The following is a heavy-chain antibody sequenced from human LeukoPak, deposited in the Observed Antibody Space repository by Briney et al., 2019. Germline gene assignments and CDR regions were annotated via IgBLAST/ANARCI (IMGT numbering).Heavy chain of an antibody. J-gene: IGHJ3*02. CDR1: GYTFTSYA. CDR3: AKFFTGEYVRAFDI. Sequence: SVKVSCKASGYTFTSYAFNWVRQAPGQGLEWMGGIIPIFGTANYAQKFQGRVTITADESTSTAYVELSSLRSEDTAVYYCAKFFTGEYVRAFDIWGQGTMVTVSS. D-gene: IGHD3-10*02. CDR2: IIPIFGTA. V-gene: IGHV1-69*13.